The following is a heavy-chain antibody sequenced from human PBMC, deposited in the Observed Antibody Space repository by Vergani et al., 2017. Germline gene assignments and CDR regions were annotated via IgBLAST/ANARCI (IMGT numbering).Heavy chain of an antibody. CDR2: IYWDDDK. CDR3: AHSRGEDQLFDY. Sequence: QITLKESGPTMVKTTQTLTLTCTFSGFSLRTSGVGVGWIRQPAGKAREWLAPIYWDDDKRHSPSLKSRLTITKDTTKNQVVLTMTNIDTVDTATNYCAHSRGEDQLFDYWGQGTLVTVSS. V-gene: IGHV2-5*02. D-gene: IGHD4-17*01. J-gene: IGHJ4*02. CDR1: GFSLRTSGVG.